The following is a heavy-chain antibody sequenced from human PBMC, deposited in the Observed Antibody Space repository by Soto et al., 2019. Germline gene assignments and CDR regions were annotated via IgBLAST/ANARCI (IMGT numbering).Heavy chain of an antibody. V-gene: IGHV3-48*02. J-gene: IGHJ4*02. CDR2: ISSSSSTI. Sequence: GGSLRLSCAASGFTFSSYSMNWVRQAPGKGLEWVSYISSSSSTIYYADSVKGRFTISRDNAKNSLYLQMNSLRDEDTAVYYCARSYGFWSGYYLTAYYFDYWGQGTLVTVSS. CDR1: GFTFSSYS. D-gene: IGHD3-3*01. CDR3: ARSYGFWSGYYLTAYYFDY.